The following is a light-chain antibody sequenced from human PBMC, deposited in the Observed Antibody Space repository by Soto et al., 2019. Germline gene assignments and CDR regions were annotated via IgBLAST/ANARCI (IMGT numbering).Light chain of an antibody. Sequence: DIQMTQSPSTLSASVGDRVTITCRASQSISSWLAWYQQKPGEAPKLLIYDASSLESGVPSRFSGSGSGTEFTLTISSLQPDDFATYYCQQYNSYSRTVGQGTKVDSK. J-gene: IGKJ1*01. CDR2: DAS. CDR1: QSISSW. CDR3: QQYNSYSRT. V-gene: IGKV1-5*01.